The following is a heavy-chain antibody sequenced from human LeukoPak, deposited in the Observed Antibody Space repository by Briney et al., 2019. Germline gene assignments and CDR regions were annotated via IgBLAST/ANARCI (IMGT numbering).Heavy chain of an antibody. J-gene: IGHJ5*02. CDR2: IYYSGNT. Sequence: PSETLSLTCTVSGGSISSYYLSWIRQPPGKGLEWIGIYYSGNTNHNPSLKSRVTISVDTSKKQFSLKLSSVTAADTAVYYCARGPARDVVVPAAMGAYWFDPWGQGTLVTVSS. D-gene: IGHD2-2*01. CDR1: GGSISSYY. V-gene: IGHV4-59*08. CDR3: ARGPARDVVVPAAMGAYWFDP.